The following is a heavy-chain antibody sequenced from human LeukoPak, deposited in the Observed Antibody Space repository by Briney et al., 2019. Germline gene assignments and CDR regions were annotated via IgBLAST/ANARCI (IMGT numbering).Heavy chain of an antibody. V-gene: IGHV1-46*01. CDR3: VREASGGYFDY. CDR1: GYTFTTYY. J-gene: IGHJ4*02. D-gene: IGHD3-16*01. CDR2: INPSDGNT. Sequence: GASVKVSCKASGYTFTTYYMNWVRQAPGQGLEWMGTINPSDGNTNYAQSFQGRVTMTRDTSTSTVYMKLTSLTSEDTAVYYCVREASGGYFDYWGQGTQVTVSS.